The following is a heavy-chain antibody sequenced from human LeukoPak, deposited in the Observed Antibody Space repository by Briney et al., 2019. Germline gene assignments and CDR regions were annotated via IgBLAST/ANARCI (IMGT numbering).Heavy chain of an antibody. CDR3: ARSFPSSYYDYIWGSYRPLFDY. V-gene: IGHV1-18*01. D-gene: IGHD3-16*02. Sequence: GASVKVSCKASGYTFTSYGISWVRQAPGQGLEWMGWISAYNGNTNYAQKLQGRVTMTTDTSTSTAYMELRSLRSDDTAVYYCARSFPSSYYDYIWGSYRPLFDYWGQGTLVTVSS. CDR2: ISAYNGNT. CDR1: GYTFTSYG. J-gene: IGHJ4*02.